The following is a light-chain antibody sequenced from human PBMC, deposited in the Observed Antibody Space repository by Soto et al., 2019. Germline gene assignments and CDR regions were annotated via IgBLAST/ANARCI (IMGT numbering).Light chain of an antibody. CDR3: QSYDSSLSGSVV. CDR1: SSNIGAGYD. Sequence: QSVLTQPPSVSGAPGQTITISCTGSSSNIGAGYDVHWYQQLPGRAPKLLIYGNSHRPSGVPDRFSGSQSGTSASLAITGLQAEDEADYYCQSYDSSLSGSVVFGGGTKVTVL. CDR2: GNS. J-gene: IGLJ2*01. V-gene: IGLV1-40*01.